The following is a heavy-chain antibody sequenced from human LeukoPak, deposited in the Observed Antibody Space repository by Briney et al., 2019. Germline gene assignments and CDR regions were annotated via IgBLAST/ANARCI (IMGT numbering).Heavy chain of an antibody. D-gene: IGHD3-22*01. CDR1: GFTFSSYT. Sequence: GGSLRLSCAASGFTFSSYTINWVRQPPGKGLEWVSSISSSSNYIYYADSVKGRFTISRDNAKNSLYLQMNSLRAEDTAVYYCARGLTYYYDSSGFAYWGQGTLVTVSS. CDR2: ISSSSNYI. J-gene: IGHJ4*02. CDR3: ARGLTYYYDSSGFAY. V-gene: IGHV3-21*01.